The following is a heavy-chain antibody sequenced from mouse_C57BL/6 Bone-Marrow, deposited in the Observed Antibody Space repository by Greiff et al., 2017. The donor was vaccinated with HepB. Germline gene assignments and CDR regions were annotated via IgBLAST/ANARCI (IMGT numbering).Heavy chain of an antibody. Sequence: QVQLQQSGPGLVQPSQSLSITCTVSGFSLTSYGVHWVRQSPGKGLEWLGVIWSGGSTDYNAAFISRLSISKDNSKSQVFFKMNSLQADDTAIYYCASILLFAYWGQGTLVTVSA. V-gene: IGHV2-2*01. CDR3: ASILLFAY. J-gene: IGHJ3*01. CDR2: IWSGGST. CDR1: GFSLTSYG.